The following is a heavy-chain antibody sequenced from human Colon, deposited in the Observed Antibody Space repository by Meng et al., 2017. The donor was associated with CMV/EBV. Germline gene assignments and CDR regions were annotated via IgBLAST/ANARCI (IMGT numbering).Heavy chain of an antibody. D-gene: IGHD3-16*01. CDR2: ISSTSGSI. V-gene: IGHV3-21*01. CDR3: ARDKGTLWASFDS. Sequence: CADSGFAFSSYTFNWVRQAPGHGLEWLSSISSTSGSISYAASVKGRFTISRDNAKSSLYLQMNSLGAEDTALYYCARDKGTLWASFDSWGQGTLVTVSS. CDR1: GFAFSSYT. J-gene: IGHJ4*02.